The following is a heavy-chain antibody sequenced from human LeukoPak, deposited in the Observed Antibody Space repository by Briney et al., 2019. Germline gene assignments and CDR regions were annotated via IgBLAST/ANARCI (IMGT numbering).Heavy chain of an antibody. CDR3: ARGAAAGTFDY. J-gene: IGHJ4*02. Sequence: SVKVSCKASGGTFSSYAISWVRQAPGQGLEWMGRIIPILGIANYAQKFQGRVTTTADKSTSTAYMELSSLRSEDTAVYYCARGAAAGTFDYWGQGTLVTVSS. D-gene: IGHD6-13*01. CDR1: GGTFSSYA. CDR2: IIPILGIA. V-gene: IGHV1-69*04.